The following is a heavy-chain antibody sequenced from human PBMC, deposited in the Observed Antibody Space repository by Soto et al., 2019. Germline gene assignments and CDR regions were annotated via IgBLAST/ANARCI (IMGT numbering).Heavy chain of an antibody. Sequence: TSETLSLTCTVSGGSISSSSYYWGWIRQPPGKGLEWTGSIYNGGTTYNNPSLTSRVTISVDTSNNQFSLKLSSVSAADTAVYYCARGPSGDKVDYWGQGALVTVSS. D-gene: IGHD7-27*01. CDR1: GGSISSSSYY. J-gene: IGHJ4*02. CDR3: ARGPSGDKVDY. V-gene: IGHV4-39*07. CDR2: IYNGGTT.